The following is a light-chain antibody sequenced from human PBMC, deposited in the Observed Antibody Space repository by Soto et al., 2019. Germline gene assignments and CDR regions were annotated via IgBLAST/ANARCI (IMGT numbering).Light chain of an antibody. CDR1: SSNIGSNT. J-gene: IGLJ1*01. V-gene: IGLV1-44*01. CDR3: AAWNDSLNGPV. CDR2: SNN. Sequence: QPVLTQPPSASGTPGQRVTISCSGSSSNIGSNTVNWYQQLPGTAPKLLIYSNNQRPSGVPDRFSGSKSGTSASLAISGLQSEDEDDYYCAAWNDSLNGPVFGTGTKLTVL.